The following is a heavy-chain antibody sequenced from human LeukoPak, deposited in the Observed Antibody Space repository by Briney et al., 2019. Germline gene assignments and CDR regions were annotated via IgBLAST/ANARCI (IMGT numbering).Heavy chain of an antibody. D-gene: IGHD2-2*01. J-gene: IGHJ3*02. CDR3: ARDPMGEVPAADDAFDI. CDR2: ISYDGSNK. V-gene: IGHV3-30-3*01. Sequence: GGSLRLSCAASGFTFSSYAMHWVRQAPGKGLEWVAVISYDGSNKYYADSVKGRFTISRDNSKNTLYLQMNSLRAEDTAVYYCARDPMGEVPAADDAFDIWGQGTMVTVSS. CDR1: GFTFSSYA.